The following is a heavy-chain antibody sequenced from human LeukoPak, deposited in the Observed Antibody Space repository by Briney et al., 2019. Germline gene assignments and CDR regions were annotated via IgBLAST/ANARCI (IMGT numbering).Heavy chain of an antibody. CDR2: IRYDGSNK. Sequence: GGSLRLSCAASGFTFSSYGMHWVRQAPGKGLEWVAFIRYDGSNKYYADSVKGRFTISRDNAKNSLYLQMNSLRAEDTAVYYCARGEGTVTTGWFDPWGQGTLVTVSS. J-gene: IGHJ5*02. CDR3: ARGEGTVTTGWFDP. CDR1: GFTFSSYG. V-gene: IGHV3-30*02. D-gene: IGHD4-17*01.